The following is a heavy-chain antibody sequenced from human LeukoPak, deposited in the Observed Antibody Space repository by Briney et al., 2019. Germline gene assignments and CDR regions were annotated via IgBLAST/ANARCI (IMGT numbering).Heavy chain of an antibody. CDR1: GYTFTGYY. Sequence: ASVKVSCKASGYTFTGYYMHWVRQAPGQGLEWMGWINPSSGGTNYAQKFQGRVTMTRDTSISTAYMELSRLRSDDTAVYYCARDPDYGGNSVLGYFDYWGQGTLVTVSS. V-gene: IGHV1-2*02. CDR3: ARDPDYGGNSVLGYFDY. CDR2: INPSSGGT. D-gene: IGHD4-23*01. J-gene: IGHJ4*02.